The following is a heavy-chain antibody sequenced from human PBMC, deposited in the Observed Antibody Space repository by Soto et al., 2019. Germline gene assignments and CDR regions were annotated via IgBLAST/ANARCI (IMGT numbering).Heavy chain of an antibody. D-gene: IGHD6-13*01. CDR3: ARSRIAAAGISSFPTNYYGMDV. V-gene: IGHV1-2*04. CDR1: GYTFTGYY. J-gene: IGHJ6*02. CDR2: INPNSGGT. Sequence: ASVKVSCKASGYTFTGYYMHWVRQAPGQGLEWMGWINPNSGGTNYAQKFQGWVTMTRDTSISTAYMELSRLRSDDTAVYYCARSRIAAAGISSFPTNYYGMDVWGQGTTVTVSS.